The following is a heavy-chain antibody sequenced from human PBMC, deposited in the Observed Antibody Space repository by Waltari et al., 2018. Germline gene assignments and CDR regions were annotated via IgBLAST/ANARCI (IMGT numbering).Heavy chain of an antibody. V-gene: IGHV1-46*01. CDR3: ALDRGALWMDV. J-gene: IGHJ6*02. CDR1: EYTFTSSY. D-gene: IGHD2-21*01. Sequence: QVQLVQSGAEVKKPGASVKISCKTSEYTFTSSYIHWVRPAPGQGLEWMGISNPSGGSTIYAQKFQGRVTMTRDTSTSTVYMELSSLRSEDTAVYYCALDRGALWMDVWGQGTTVTVSS. CDR2: SNPSGGST.